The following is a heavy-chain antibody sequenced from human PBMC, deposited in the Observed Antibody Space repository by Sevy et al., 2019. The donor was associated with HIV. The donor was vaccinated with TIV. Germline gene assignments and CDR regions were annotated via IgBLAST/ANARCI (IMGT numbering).Heavy chain of an antibody. CDR1: GFTFSDYC. CDR3: ARTRFDTGSYYFDY. CDR2: ISSRSSYT. Sequence: GGSLRLSCADSGFTFSDYCLSWIRQRPGKGLEWVSYISSRSSYTNYADSVKGRFTISRDNAKNSLYLQMNSLRAEDTAVYYCARTRFDTGSYYFDYWGQGTLVTVSS. J-gene: IGHJ4*02. V-gene: IGHV3-11*06. D-gene: IGHD1-26*01.